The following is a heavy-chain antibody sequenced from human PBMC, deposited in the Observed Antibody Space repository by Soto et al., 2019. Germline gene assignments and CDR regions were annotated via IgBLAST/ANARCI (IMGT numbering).Heavy chain of an antibody. CDR2: ISAYNGNT. J-gene: IGHJ5*02. D-gene: IGHD1-1*01. CDR1: GYTFTSYG. V-gene: IGHV1-18*01. CDR3: ARDDGYTIHFGWFDR. Sequence: QVQLVQSGAEVKKPGASVKVSCKASGYTFTSYGVSCVRQAPGQGLEWMGWISAYNGNTNYAQKFQGRFPMTTDTSTSTAYMELRSLRSEDTAVYYWARDDGYTIHFGWFDRWGQGTLVTVSS.